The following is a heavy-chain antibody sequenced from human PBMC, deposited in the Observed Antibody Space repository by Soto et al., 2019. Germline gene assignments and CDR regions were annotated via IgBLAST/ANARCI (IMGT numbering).Heavy chain of an antibody. CDR1: GFTFSSYE. Sequence: EVQLLESGGGVVQPGGSLRLSCEVSGFTFSSYEMYGVRQAPGKGLEWVAYISSSGETVYYAGAVQGRFTISRDNAKNSLYLQMSSLGAEDTAVYYCAREGLYAMAVWGQGNTVTVSS. D-gene: IGHD2-8*01. CDR2: ISSSGETV. J-gene: IGHJ6*02. CDR3: AREGLYAMAV. V-gene: IGHV3-48*03.